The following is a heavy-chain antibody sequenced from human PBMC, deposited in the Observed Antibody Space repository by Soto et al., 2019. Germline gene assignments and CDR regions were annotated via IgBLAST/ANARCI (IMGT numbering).Heavy chain of an antibody. CDR1: GFFFDNYA. D-gene: IGHD4-17*01. V-gene: IGHV3-9*01. Sequence: PGGSLRLSCVTSGFFFDNYAMHWVRQAPGKGPEWVSGLSGNSDIVAYADSVKGRFTISRDNAKKSLFLQMNNLRPEDTALYYCVISTVKFYADFDYWGQGTQVTVSS. CDR2: LSGNSDIV. CDR3: VISTVKFYADFDY. J-gene: IGHJ4*02.